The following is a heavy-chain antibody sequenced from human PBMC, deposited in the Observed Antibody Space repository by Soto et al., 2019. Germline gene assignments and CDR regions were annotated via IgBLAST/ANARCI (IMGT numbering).Heavy chain of an antibody. CDR1: GFTFGDYA. J-gene: IGHJ5*02. CDR2: IRSKAYGGTT. V-gene: IGHV3-49*03. Sequence: PGGSLRLSCTAAGFTFGDYAMSWFRQAPGKGLEWVGFIRSKAYGGTTHYAASVKGRFTTSRDDSKSIAYLQMNSLKTEDTAVYYCSTNYYDSSGYDNWFDPWGQGTLVTVSS. CDR3: STNYYDSSGYDNWFDP. D-gene: IGHD3-22*01.